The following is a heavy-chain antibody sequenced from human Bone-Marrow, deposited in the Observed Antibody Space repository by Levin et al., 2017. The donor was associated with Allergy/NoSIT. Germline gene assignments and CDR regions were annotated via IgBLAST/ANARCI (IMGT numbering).Heavy chain of an antibody. CDR1: GFTFSTYG. D-gene: IGHD3-22*01. Sequence: GGSLRLSCATSGFTFSTYGIHWLRQAPGKGLEWVAVISHDGSDKFYTDSVKGRFTISRDTSKNTVHLQMDSLRAEDTAVYYCARDREWMLLFYFDYWGQGTQVTVSS. CDR3: ARDREWMLLFYFDY. J-gene: IGHJ4*02. V-gene: IGHV3-33*01. CDR2: ISHDGSDK.